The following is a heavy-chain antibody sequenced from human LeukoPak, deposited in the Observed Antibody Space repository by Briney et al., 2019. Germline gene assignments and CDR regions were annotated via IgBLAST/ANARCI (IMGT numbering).Heavy chain of an antibody. V-gene: IGHV4-4*02. CDR1: GGSISSSNW. Sequence: SETLSLTCAVSGGSISSSNWWSWVRRPPGKGLEWIGEIYHSGSTYYNPSLKSRVTISVDTSKNQFSLKLSSVTAADTAVYYCELMVRGVINDYWGQGTLVTVSS. CDR3: ELMVRGVINDY. J-gene: IGHJ4*02. D-gene: IGHD3-10*01. CDR2: IYHSGST.